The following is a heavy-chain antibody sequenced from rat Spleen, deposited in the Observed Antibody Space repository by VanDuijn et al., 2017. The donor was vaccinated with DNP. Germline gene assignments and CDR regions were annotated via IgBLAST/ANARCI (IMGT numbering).Heavy chain of an antibody. Sequence: QVQLKESGPGLVQPSQTLSLTCTVAGFSLTSNNVNWVRQPPGKGLEWMGVIWNNGGTRYNSVLKSRLRITKDTSKSQVFLTMNSLQTEDTATYYCARSPETSYIYYPWAYWGQGTLVIVSS. CDR2: IWNNGGT. V-gene: IGHV2-41*01. CDR3: ARSPETSYIYYPWAY. D-gene: IGHD1-2*01. CDR1: GFSLTSNN. J-gene: IGHJ3*01.